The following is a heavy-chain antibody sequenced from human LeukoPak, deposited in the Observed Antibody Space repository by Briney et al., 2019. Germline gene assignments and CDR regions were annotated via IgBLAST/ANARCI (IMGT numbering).Heavy chain of an antibody. Sequence: PGGSLRLSCAASGFTFSSYGMHWVRQAPGKGLEWVAVISYDGSNKYYADSVKGRFTISRDNPKNTLYLQMNSLRAEDTAVYYCAKDRDGDYPDYWGQGTLVTVSS. CDR2: ISYDGSNK. D-gene: IGHD4-17*01. CDR3: AKDRDGDYPDY. V-gene: IGHV3-30*18. CDR1: GFTFSSYG. J-gene: IGHJ4*02.